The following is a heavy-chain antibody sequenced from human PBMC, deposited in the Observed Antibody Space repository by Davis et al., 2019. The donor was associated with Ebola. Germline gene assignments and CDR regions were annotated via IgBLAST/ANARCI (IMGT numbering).Heavy chain of an antibody. Sequence: GESLKISCVASEFTFSNYAMNWVRQAPGKGLEWVSGISGSARNTFYADSGKGRSTISRDNSKSTLYLQMNSLRAEDTATYYCAKGADLESWGQGTLVTVSP. CDR3: AKGADLES. J-gene: IGHJ4*02. CDR2: ISGSARNT. V-gene: IGHV3-23*01. CDR1: EFTFSNYA.